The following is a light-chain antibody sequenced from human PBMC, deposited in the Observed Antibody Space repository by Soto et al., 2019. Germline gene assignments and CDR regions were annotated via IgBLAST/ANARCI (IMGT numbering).Light chain of an antibody. CDR1: QSVNSN. V-gene: IGKV3-11*01. J-gene: IGKJ4*02. CDR3: QQRKDGPRT. Sequence: IGLTHSPDALPLYPGECSTPSCRARQSVNSNYLAWSQQKPGQAPRLXXSYXSNMATGSPARFSGSESVTDFTLTISSRDPEYFAVYDCQQRKDGPRTFGGGTKVDI. CDR2: YXS.